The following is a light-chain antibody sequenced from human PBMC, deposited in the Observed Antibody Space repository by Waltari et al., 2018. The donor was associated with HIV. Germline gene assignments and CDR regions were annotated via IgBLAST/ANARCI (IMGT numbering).Light chain of an antibody. J-gene: IGLJ2*01. CDR1: TSNIGAGYD. Sequence: APGQRVTISCTGNTSNIGAGYDVHWYQQLPGTAPKLLIYGDANRPSGVPDRFSGSTSGTSASLAITGLRAEDECDYYCQSYDRSLSGVIFGGGTKLTVL. V-gene: IGLV1-40*01. CDR2: GDA. CDR3: QSYDRSLSGVI.